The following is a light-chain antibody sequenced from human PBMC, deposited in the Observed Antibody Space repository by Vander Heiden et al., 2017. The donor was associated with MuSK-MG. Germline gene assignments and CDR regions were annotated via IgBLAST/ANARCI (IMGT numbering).Light chain of an antibody. CDR3: QQSYSTPYT. CDR2: AAF. V-gene: IGKV1-39*01. Sequence: DIQLTQSPSSLSASVGDRITISCRASQGIITYLNWYQHKPGKAPEVLIYAAFSLQSGVPSRFSGNKSGTVFTLTITSLQPEDFATYYCQQSYSTPYTFGQGTKLEIK. CDR1: QGIITY. J-gene: IGKJ2*01.